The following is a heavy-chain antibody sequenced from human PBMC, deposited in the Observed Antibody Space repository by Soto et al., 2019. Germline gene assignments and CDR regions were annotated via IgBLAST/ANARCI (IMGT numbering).Heavy chain of an antibody. CDR3: AKDTSDGDYGLNWFDP. Sequence: EVQLLESGGGLVQPGGSLRLSCAASGFTFSSYAMSWVRQAPGKGLEWVSAISGSGGSTYYADSVKGRFTISRDNSKNTLYLQKNSLRAEDTAVYYCAKDTSDGDYGLNWFDPWGQGTLVTVSS. V-gene: IGHV3-23*01. CDR2: ISGSGGST. CDR1: GFTFSSYA. D-gene: IGHD4-17*01. J-gene: IGHJ5*02.